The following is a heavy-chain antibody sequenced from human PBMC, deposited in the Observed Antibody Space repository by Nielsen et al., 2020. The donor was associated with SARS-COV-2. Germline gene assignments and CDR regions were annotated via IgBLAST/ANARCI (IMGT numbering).Heavy chain of an antibody. CDR3: VTGNCGLRQRT. Sequence: GGSLRLSCVASGFSFNTYSMNWVRQAPGKGPERVSYITGSGRTIYYPDSVKGRFTMSRDNGKNSLYLHMNDLRVEDSAVYYCVTGNCGLRQRTWGQGTLVTVSS. CDR1: GFSFNTYS. J-gene: IGHJ4*02. V-gene: IGHV3-48*04. CDR2: ITGSGRTI. D-gene: IGHD7-27*01.